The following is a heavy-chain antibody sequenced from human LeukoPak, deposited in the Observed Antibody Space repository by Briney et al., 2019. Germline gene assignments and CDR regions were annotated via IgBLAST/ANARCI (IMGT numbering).Heavy chain of an antibody. CDR1: GYTFTNYY. CDR3: ARASGMAVAGTSYLDY. CDR2: INPNSGGT. J-gene: IGHJ4*02. Sequence: GASVKVSCKASGYTFTNYYMHWVRQAPGQGLEWMGWINPNSGGTNSAQTYQDRVTLTTDTSISTAYMELSSLRSDDRAVYCCARASGMAVAGTSYLDYWGQGTLVTVSS. D-gene: IGHD6-19*01. V-gene: IGHV1-2*02.